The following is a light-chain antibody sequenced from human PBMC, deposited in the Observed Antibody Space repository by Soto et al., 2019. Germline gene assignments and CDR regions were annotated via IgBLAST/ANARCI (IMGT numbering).Light chain of an antibody. Sequence: EIVLTQSPATLSLPPGERATLSCRASQSVRSSLAWYQQQPGQAPRLLIYDASNRATGIPARFSGSGSGTDFTSTISSLEPKDFAVYYCQQRSNWPGTFGQGTKVEIK. V-gene: IGKV3-11*01. CDR1: QSVRSS. J-gene: IGKJ1*01. CDR2: DAS. CDR3: QQRSNWPGT.